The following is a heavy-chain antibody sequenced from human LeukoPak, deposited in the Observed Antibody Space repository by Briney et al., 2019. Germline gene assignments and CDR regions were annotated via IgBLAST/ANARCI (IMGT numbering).Heavy chain of an antibody. Sequence: ASVKVSCKASGYTFTGYYMHWVRQAPGQGLEWMGWINPNSGGTNYAQKFQGRVTMTRDTSTSTVYMELSSLRSEDTAVYYCARLSPPAAGTQNFDYWGQGTLVTVSS. J-gene: IGHJ4*02. CDR2: INPNSGGT. CDR3: ARLSPPAAGTQNFDY. V-gene: IGHV1-2*02. D-gene: IGHD6-13*01. CDR1: GYTFTGYY.